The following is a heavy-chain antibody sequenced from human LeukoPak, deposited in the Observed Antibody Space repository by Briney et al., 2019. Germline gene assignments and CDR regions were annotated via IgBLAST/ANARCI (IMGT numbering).Heavy chain of an antibody. V-gene: IGHV3-23*01. D-gene: IGHD3-22*01. J-gene: IGHJ3*02. CDR2: ISGSGGST. CDR1: GFTFSSYA. CDR3: AKISGRDSSGYPDLRNAFDI. Sequence: QPGGSLRLSCAASGFTFSSYAMSWVRQAPGKGLEWVSAISGSGGSTYYADSVKGRFTISRDNSKNTLYLQMNSLRAEDTAVYYCAKISGRDSSGYPDLRNAFDIWGQGTMVTVSS.